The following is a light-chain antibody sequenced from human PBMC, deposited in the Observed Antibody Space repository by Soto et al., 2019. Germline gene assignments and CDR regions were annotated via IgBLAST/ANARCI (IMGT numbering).Light chain of an antibody. Sequence: DIQMTQSPSTLSGSVGDRVTITCRASQTISSWLAWYQQKPGKAPKLLIYKASTLKSGVPSSFSGSGSATEFTLTISSLQPDDFATYYCQHYNSYSEAFGQGTKVDI. J-gene: IGKJ1*01. CDR2: KAS. CDR1: QTISSW. CDR3: QHYNSYSEA. V-gene: IGKV1-5*03.